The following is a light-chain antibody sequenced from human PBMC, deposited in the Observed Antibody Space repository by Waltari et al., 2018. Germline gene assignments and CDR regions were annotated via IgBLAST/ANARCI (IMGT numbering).Light chain of an antibody. Sequence: SSELTQDTTVSVALGQTVRITCKGDILRVYYPNWCQQKPGQAPLLVIYGKNNRPSGIPDRFSASTSGSTASLTITGAQAEDEAHYYCSSRDSSGDVIFGGGTKLTVL. CDR2: GKN. CDR1: ILRVYY. CDR3: SSRDSSGDVI. J-gene: IGLJ2*01. V-gene: IGLV3-19*01.